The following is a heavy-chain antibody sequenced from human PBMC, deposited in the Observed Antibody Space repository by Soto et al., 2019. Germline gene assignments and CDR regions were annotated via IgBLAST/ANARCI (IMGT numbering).Heavy chain of an antibody. J-gene: IGHJ4*02. CDR3: ARDRGGAGATDY. CDR2: ISSSSSII. CDR1: GFTFSNSG. Sequence: EVQLVESGGGLVQPGGSLRLSCAASGFTFSNSGMNWFRQAPGKGLEWVAYISSSSSIIRYGDSVKGRFTITRDNAKNSLFLQMNSLRDEDTAVYYCARDRGGAGATDYWGQGTLVTVSS. D-gene: IGHD1-26*01. V-gene: IGHV3-48*02.